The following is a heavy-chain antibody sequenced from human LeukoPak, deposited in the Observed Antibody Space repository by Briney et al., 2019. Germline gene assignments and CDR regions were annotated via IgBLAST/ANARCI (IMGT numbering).Heavy chain of an antibody. CDR3: TSHAAFDP. CDR1: GFTFNNAW. V-gene: IGHV3-15*01. J-gene: IGHJ5*02. Sequence: GGSLRLSCAASGFTFNNAWMNWVRQAPGKGLEWVGRIKSKNVGGTTDYAAPAKGRFTISRDDSKNTVYLQMNSLKIEDTAVYYCTSHAAFDPWGQGTLVTVSS. CDR2: IKSKNVGGTT.